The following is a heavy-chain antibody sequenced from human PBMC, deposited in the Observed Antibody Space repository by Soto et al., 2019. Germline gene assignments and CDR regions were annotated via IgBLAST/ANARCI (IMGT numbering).Heavy chain of an antibody. Sequence: SETPSLTCTVSGGSINSVDVYWTWIRQYPGKGLEWIGYIDYSGNTFYNPSLRSRVTISIDTSKNQFSLKLTSVTAADTAVYYCARAGPYSGNYYLSYWGQGTLVTVSS. CDR1: GGSINSVDVY. CDR3: ARAGPYSGNYYLSY. V-gene: IGHV4-31*03. CDR2: IDYSGNT. J-gene: IGHJ4*02. D-gene: IGHD1-26*01.